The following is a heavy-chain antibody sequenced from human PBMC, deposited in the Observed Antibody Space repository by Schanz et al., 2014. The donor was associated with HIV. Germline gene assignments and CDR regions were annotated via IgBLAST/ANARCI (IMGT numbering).Heavy chain of an antibody. CDR1: GFTFSDFS. V-gene: IGHV3-23*01. J-gene: IGHJ5*02. Sequence: QVLESGGGLVQTGGSLRLSCVASGFTFSDFSMNWVRRAPGKGREWISAVRHDGGATYYADSVKGRFTISRDNSRNILYLQMSNLRAEDTALYYCVTEQYSTISAWGQAALVIVSS. CDR2: VRHDGGAT. D-gene: IGHD2-15*01. CDR3: VTEQYSTISA.